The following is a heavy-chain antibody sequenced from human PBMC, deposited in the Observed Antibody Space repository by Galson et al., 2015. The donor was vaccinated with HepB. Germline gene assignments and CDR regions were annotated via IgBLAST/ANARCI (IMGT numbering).Heavy chain of an antibody. J-gene: IGHJ4*02. D-gene: IGHD3-10*01. CDR3: TTDLRVTMVRGVKSFC. Sequence: SLRLSCAASGFTFSNAWMNWVRQAPGKGLEWVGRIKSKTGGGTTDYAAPVKGRFTISRDDSKNTLYLQMNSLKTEDTAVYYCTTDLRVTMVRGVKSFCWGQGTLVTVSS. CDR2: IKSKTGGGTT. CDR1: GFTFSNAW. V-gene: IGHV3-15*07.